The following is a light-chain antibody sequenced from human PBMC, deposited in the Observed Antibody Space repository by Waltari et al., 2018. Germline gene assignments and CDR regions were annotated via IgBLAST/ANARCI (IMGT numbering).Light chain of an antibody. Sequence: QAGLTQPPSVSKDLRQTATLTCTGNSNNVGNQGAAWLQQHQGHPPKLLSDRNNNRPSGISERFSASRSGNTASLTITGLQPEDEADYCCSAWDSNLSAYVFGTGTKVTVL. CDR2: RNN. J-gene: IGLJ1*01. CDR3: SAWDSNLSAYV. CDR1: SNNVGNQG. V-gene: IGLV10-54*04.